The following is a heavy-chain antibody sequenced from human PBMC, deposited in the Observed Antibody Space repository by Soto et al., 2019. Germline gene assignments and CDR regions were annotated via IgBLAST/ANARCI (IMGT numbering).Heavy chain of an antibody. D-gene: IGHD3-10*01. CDR1: GFSFSDAW. Sequence: EVQMVESGGGLVKPGGSLRLSCAVSGFSFSDAWMNWVRQAPGKGLEWVGRIKSKAAGGAIDYAAPVKGRFTISRDDSKDTLYLQINGLNTEDTAVYYCTTDGAFGGVVVAFHLWGLGTLLTVSS. J-gene: IGHJ3*01. CDR3: TTDGAFGGVVVAFHL. CDR2: IKSKAAGGAI. V-gene: IGHV3-15*07.